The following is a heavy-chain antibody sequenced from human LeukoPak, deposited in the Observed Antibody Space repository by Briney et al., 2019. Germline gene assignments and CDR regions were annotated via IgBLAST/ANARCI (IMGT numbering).Heavy chain of an antibody. CDR3: ARDARWGTYCSGGSCYSVGNWFDP. Sequence: SETLSLTCTVSGGSISSYYWSWIRQPPGKGLEWIGYIYYSGSTNSNPSLKSRVTLSVDTSKNQFSLKLSSVTAADTAVYYCARDARWGTYCSGGSCYSVGNWFDPWGQGTLVTVSS. CDR2: IYYSGST. D-gene: IGHD2-15*01. CDR1: GGSISSYY. V-gene: IGHV4-59*01. J-gene: IGHJ5*02.